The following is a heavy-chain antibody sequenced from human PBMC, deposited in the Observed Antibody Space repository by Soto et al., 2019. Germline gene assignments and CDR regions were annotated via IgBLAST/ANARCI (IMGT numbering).Heavy chain of an antibody. CDR1: GDSVSSNSAG. J-gene: IGHJ4*01. D-gene: IGHD1-26*01. V-gene: IGHV6-1*01. Sequence: PSQTLSLTCAITGDSVSSNSAGWSWVRQSPSRGLEWLGRTYYRSKWYYEYAVSVRGRITINPDTSRNQYSLQLNSVTPEDTAVYFCARGEQYSGRIFDYWGQGTLVTVSS. CDR2: TYYRSKWYY. CDR3: ARGEQYSGRIFDY.